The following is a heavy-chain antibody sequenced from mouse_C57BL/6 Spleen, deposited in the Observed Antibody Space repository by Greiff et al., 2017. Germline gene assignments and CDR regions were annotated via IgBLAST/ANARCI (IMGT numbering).Heavy chain of an antibody. Sequence: VQLQQSGAELVRPGASVKLSCKASGFNIKDDYMHWVKQRPEQGLEWIGWIDPENGDTEYASKFQGKATITADTASNTAYLQLSSLTSEDTAVYYCTPCSNYLWFADWGQGTLVTVS. J-gene: IGHJ3*01. CDR3: TPCSNYLWFAD. CDR2: IDPENGDT. V-gene: IGHV14-4*01. CDR1: GFNIKDDY. D-gene: IGHD2-5*01.